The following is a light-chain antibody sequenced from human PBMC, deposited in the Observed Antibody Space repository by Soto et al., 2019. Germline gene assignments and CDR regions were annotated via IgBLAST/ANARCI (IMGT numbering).Light chain of an antibody. CDR1: QSVSNSN. J-gene: IGKJ5*01. V-gene: IGKV3-20*01. CDR2: DAS. Sequence: EIVLTQSPGTLSLSPGERATLSCRASQSVSNSNFAWYQQKPGQAPRLLIYDASSRATGIPDRFSGSGSGTDFTLTFSRLEPEDFAVYYCQQYGRSSTCGQGTRLEIK. CDR3: QQYGRSST.